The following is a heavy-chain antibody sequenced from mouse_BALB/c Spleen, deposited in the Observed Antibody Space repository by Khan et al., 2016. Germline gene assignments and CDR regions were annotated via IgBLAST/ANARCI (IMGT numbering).Heavy chain of an antibody. Sequence: QIQLVQSGPELKKPGETVKISCKASGYTFTDYSMHWVKQAPGKGLKWIGWINTETGEPTYADDFKGRFAFSLETSASTASLQISNLKNEDTATYFCVIFYYGIRYFGVWGAGTTVTVSS. D-gene: IGHD1-1*01. CDR3: VIFYYGIRYFGV. CDR1: GYTFTDYS. V-gene: IGHV9-2-1*01. CDR2: INTETGEP. J-gene: IGHJ1*01.